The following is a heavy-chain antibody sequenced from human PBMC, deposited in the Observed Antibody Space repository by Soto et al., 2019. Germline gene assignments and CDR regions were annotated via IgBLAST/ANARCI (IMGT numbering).Heavy chain of an antibody. CDR3: ARDFLEWLSVTTYYYYYMDV. V-gene: IGHV1-8*01. D-gene: IGHD3-3*01. Sequence: GASVKVSCKASGYTFTSYDINWVRQAPGQGLEWMGWMNPNSGNTGYAQKFQGRVTMTRNTSISTAYMELSSLRSEDTAVYYCARDFLEWLSVTTYYYYYMDVWGKGTTVTVSS. CDR1: GYTFTSYD. CDR2: MNPNSGNT. J-gene: IGHJ6*03.